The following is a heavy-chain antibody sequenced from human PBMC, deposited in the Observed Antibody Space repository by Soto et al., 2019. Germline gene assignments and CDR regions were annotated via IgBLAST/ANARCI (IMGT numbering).Heavy chain of an antibody. CDR1: GGYISSFY. V-gene: IGHV4-4*07. CDR3: ARGSSRWDY. J-gene: IGHJ4*02. Sequence: SETLSLSCTDSGGYISSFYWSWILQPAGKGLEWIGRIYSGGGNNYNPSLKSRVTMSVDTSKNQFSLRLSSVTAADTAMYYCARGSSRWDYWGQGTLVTVSS. CDR2: IYSGGGN. D-gene: IGHD6-13*01.